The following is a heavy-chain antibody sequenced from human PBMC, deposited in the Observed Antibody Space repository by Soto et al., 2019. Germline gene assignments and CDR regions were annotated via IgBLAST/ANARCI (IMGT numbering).Heavy chain of an antibody. CDR2: IIPVFGIV. J-gene: IGHJ6*02. CDR1: GGNPSNSA. Sequence: QVHLLLQSGAEVKKPGSSVKVSCKASGGNPSNSAISWVRQAAGQGLEWMGVIIPVFGIVSYAQNFQWRVTITADESTSTAYMELSSLRSEDTAVYFCAGGRIVVAGSSAYYGMDVWGQGTTVTVSS. D-gene: IGHD6-19*01. V-gene: IGHV1-69*01. CDR3: AGGRIVVAGSSAYYGMDV.